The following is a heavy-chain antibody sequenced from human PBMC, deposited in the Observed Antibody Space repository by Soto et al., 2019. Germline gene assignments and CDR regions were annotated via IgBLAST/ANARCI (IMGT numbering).Heavy chain of an antibody. CDR3: ARGLISPDYYCSGLDV. J-gene: IGHJ6*02. D-gene: IGHD3-16*01. CDR2: INHIGST. Sequence: PSERMSLTCAVYGGSFSGYYWSWIRQPPGKGLEWIGEINHIGSTNYNPSLKRRVTISVDTSKNQFSLKLSSVTAADTAVSYCARGLISPDYYCSGLDVWGQVTTGPVSS. V-gene: IGHV4-34*01. CDR1: GGSFSGYY.